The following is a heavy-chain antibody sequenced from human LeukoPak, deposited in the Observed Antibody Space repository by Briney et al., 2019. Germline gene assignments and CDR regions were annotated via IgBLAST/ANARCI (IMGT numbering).Heavy chain of an antibody. V-gene: IGHV3-21*01. J-gene: IGHJ3*02. CDR3: ARDRASSYYYDSSGSEGAFDI. CDR2: ISGSGGNT. D-gene: IGHD3-22*01. Sequence: PGGSLRLSCAASGFTFTSYAMNWVRQPPGKGLEWVSAISGSGGNTYYADSVKGRFTISRDNAKNSLYLQMNSLRAEDTAVYYCARDRASSYYYDSSGSEGAFDIWGQGTMVSVSS. CDR1: GFTFTSYA.